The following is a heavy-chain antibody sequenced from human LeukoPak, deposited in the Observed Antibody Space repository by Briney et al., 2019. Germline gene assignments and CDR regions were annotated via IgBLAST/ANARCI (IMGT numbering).Heavy chain of an antibody. CDR3: ARRDYGDYHDAFDI. CDR2: IYSGGST. CDR1: GFTFSIYS. D-gene: IGHD4-17*01. Sequence: GGSLRLSCAASGFTFSIYSMNWVRQAPGKGLEWVSVIYSGGSTYYADSVKGRFTISRDNSKNTLYLQMNSLRAEDTAVYYCARRDYGDYHDAFDIWGQGTMVTVSS. V-gene: IGHV3-66*01. J-gene: IGHJ3*02.